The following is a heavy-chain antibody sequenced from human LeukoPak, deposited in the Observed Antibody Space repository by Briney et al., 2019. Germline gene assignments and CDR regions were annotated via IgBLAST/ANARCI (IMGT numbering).Heavy chain of an antibody. D-gene: IGHD3-22*01. CDR1: GFTFTTYA. V-gene: IGHV3-23*01. CDR3: TTGMRITLKVVVTTIDY. Sequence: GGSLRLSCAASGFTFTTYAMSWVRQAPGKGLEWVSAIGGSSDFTYYAEYVKGRFTISRDNSKKTLYLRMNSLRAEDTAVYYCTTGMRITLKVVVTTIDYWGQGTLVTVSS. CDR2: IGGSSDFT. J-gene: IGHJ4*02.